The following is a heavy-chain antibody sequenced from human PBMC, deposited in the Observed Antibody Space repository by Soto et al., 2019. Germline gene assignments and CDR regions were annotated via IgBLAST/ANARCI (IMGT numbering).Heavy chain of an antibody. CDR2: MNPNSGNT. V-gene: IGHV1-8*01. D-gene: IGHD6-13*01. CDR1: GYTFTSYD. CDR3: ARRGIAAAGYYYYYYFDL. J-gene: IGHJ2*01. Sequence: QVQLVQSGAEVKKPGASVKVSCKASGYTFTSYDINWVRQATGQGLEWMGWMNPNSGNTGYAQKFQGRVTMTRNTSISTADMELSSLGSEDTAVYYCARRGIAAAGYYYYYYFDLWGRGTLVTVSS.